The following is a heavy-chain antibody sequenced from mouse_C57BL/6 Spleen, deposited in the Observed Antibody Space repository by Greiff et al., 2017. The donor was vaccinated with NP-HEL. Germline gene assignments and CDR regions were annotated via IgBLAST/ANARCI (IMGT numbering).Heavy chain of an antibody. J-gene: IGHJ1*03. CDR3: PRLYGSSRYFDV. Sequence: EVMLVESGGGLVQPGGSMKLSCVASGFTFSNYWMNWVRQSPEKGLEWVAQIRLKSDNYATHYAESVKGRFTISRDDSKSSVYLQMNTLRAEDTGIYSAPRLYGSSRYFDVWGTGTTVTVSS. CDR1: GFTFSNYW. CDR2: IRLKSDNYAT. D-gene: IGHD1-1*01. V-gene: IGHV6-3*01.